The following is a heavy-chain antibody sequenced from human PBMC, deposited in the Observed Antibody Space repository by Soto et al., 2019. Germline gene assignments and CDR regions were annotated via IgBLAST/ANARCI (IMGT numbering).Heavy chain of an antibody. CDR1: GGSMNGYY. CDR3: ARHRQRAYTGYESGFDS. Sequence: SETLSLTCSVSGGSMNGYYWSWIRQPPGKGLEWIGFIYYRGDTNYKPSLKSRVTISVDTSKNQFSLRLSSVTAADTAVYYCARHRQRAYTGYESGFDSWGQGILVTVSS. CDR2: IYYRGDT. J-gene: IGHJ4*02. V-gene: IGHV4-59*08. D-gene: IGHD5-12*01.